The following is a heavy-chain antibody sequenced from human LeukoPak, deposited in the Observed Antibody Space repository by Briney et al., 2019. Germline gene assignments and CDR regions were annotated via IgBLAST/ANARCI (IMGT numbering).Heavy chain of an antibody. J-gene: IGHJ4*02. Sequence: SETLSLTCTVSGGSISSSYWSWIRQPPGKGLEWIGYIYCGGSTNYNPSLKSRVTISVDTSKNQFSLKLISVTAADTAVYYCARWRSGFDSWGQGTLVTVSS. CDR1: GGSISSSY. CDR3: ARWRSGFDS. V-gene: IGHV4-59*01. CDR2: IYCGGST.